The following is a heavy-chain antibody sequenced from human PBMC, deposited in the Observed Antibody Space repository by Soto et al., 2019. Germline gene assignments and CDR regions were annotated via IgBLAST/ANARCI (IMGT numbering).Heavy chain of an antibody. CDR2: IKSKTDGGTT. D-gene: IGHD6-13*01. CDR1: GFTFSNAW. Sequence: EVQLLESGGGLVQPGGSVRLSCAASGFTFSNAWMSWVRQAPGKGLEWVGRIKSKTDGGTTDYAAPVKGRFTISRDDSKNTLHLQMNSLKTEDTAVYYYTTVGSSSSWYVRWLDSWGQGTLVTVSS. J-gene: IGHJ5*01. CDR3: TTVGSSSSWYVRWLDS. V-gene: IGHV3-15*01.